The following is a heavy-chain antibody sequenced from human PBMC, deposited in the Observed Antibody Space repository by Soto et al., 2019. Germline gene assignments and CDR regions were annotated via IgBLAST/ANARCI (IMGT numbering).Heavy chain of an antibody. D-gene: IGHD3-9*01. CDR2: IHYTETT. CDR1: GDPLSSGRYN. Sequence: PSETLSLTCTVSGDPLSSGRYNTSWIRQSPGKSPERIAYIHYTETTKYKPSLKSRVTISVDTSKNQFSLRLTSVTAADTAVYYCARAASPYFDLLSAFRPWGQGTLGTVSS. CDR3: ARAASPYFDLLSAFRP. V-gene: IGHV4-61*01. J-gene: IGHJ5*02.